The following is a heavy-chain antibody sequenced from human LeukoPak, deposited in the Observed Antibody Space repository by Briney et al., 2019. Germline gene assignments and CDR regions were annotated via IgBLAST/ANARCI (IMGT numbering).Heavy chain of an antibody. D-gene: IGHD2-15*01. CDR3: ARDFLGYCSGGSCHNNWFDP. CDR2: IYYSGST. Sequence: SETLSLTCTVSGGSISGYYWSWIRQPPGKGLEWIGEIYYSGSTNYNPSLKSRVTISVDTSKNQFSLKLSSVTAADTAVYYCARDFLGYCSGGSCHNNWFDPWGQGTLVTVSS. J-gene: IGHJ5*02. V-gene: IGHV4-59*01. CDR1: GGSISGYY.